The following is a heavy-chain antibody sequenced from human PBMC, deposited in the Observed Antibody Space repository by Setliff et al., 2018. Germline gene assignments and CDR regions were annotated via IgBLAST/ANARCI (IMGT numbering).Heavy chain of an antibody. J-gene: IGHJ6*03. D-gene: IGHD1-1*01. CDR2: INSDGSST. CDR1: GFTLRRYW. V-gene: IGHV3-74*01. Sequence: PGESLKLSCAASGFTLRRYWMHWVRQAPGKGLVWVSRINSDGSSTSYADSVKGRFTISRDNAKNTLYLQMNSLRAEDTAVYYCARGPWKHSAYYYYYYMDFWGKGTTVTGSS. CDR3: ARGPWKHSAYYYYYYMDF.